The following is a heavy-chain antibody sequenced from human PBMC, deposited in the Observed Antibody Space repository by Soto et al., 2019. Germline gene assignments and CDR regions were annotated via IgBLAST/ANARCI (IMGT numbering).Heavy chain of an antibody. CDR1: GGSMSDYY. Sequence: SETLSLTCTVSGGSMSDYYWSWIRQPPGRGLECIGYIHNSGITNYNASLKGRVNISMNTAKNQFSLRLSSMTAADTALYYCARHLHPTTWSYYFDFWGQGTLVTVSS. J-gene: IGHJ4*02. CDR2: IHNSGIT. CDR3: ARHLHPTTWSYYFDF. D-gene: IGHD2-8*02. V-gene: IGHV4-59*08.